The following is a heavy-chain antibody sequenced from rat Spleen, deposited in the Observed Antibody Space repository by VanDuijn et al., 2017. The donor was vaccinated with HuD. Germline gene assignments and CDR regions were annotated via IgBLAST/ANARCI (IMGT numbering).Heavy chain of an antibody. Sequence: EVQLVESGGDFVQPGRSLILSCAASGLTFSYYGINWIRQAPTKGLEWVAMIIYDASRIYYRDSVKGRFTISRDNTKSTLYLQMDSLRSEDTATYYCATPTPGIPFTYWGQGTLVTVSS. D-gene: IGHD1-4*01. V-gene: IGHV5S10*01. CDR1: GLTFSYYG. CDR2: IIYDASRI. CDR3: ATPTPGIPFTY. J-gene: IGHJ3*01.